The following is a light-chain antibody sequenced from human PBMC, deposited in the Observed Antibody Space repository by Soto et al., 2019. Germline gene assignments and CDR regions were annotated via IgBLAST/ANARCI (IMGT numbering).Light chain of an antibody. CDR2: GAS. V-gene: IGKV3-15*01. J-gene: IGKJ1*01. CDR3: QHYNNWPPWT. CDR1: QSVSSN. Sequence: EIVMKQSPATLSVSTGERATFSCRASQSVSSNLAWYQQKPGQAPRLLIYGASIRATGIPARFSGSGSGTEFTLTISTLQSEDFAIYYCQHYNNWPPWTFGQGTKVAIK.